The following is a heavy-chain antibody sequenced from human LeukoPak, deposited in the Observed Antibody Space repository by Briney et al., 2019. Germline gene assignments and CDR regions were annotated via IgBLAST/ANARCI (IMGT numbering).Heavy chain of an antibody. CDR3: ARYYDYDSRGYYYYFDY. Sequence: GGSLRLSCAASGFIFSSYGMNWVRQAPGKGLEWVSSISSSSSYIYYADSVKGRFTISRDNAKNSLYLQMNSLRAEDTALYYCARYYDYDSRGYYYYFDYWGQGTLVTVSS. J-gene: IGHJ4*02. V-gene: IGHV3-21*01. D-gene: IGHD3-22*01. CDR1: GFIFSSYG. CDR2: ISSSSSYI.